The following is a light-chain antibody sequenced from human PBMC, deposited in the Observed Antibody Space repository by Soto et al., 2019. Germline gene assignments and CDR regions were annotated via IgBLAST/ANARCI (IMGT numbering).Light chain of an antibody. J-gene: IGKJ2*01. Sequence: EIVMTQSPATLSVSPGERATLSCRASQSVSSNLAWYQQKPGQAPMLLIYGASTRATGIAARFSGSGSGTESTLTISSLQSEAFAVYYCQQYNNWPPENTFGQGTKLEIK. CDR3: QQYNNWPPENT. CDR2: GAS. V-gene: IGKV3-15*01. CDR1: QSVSSN.